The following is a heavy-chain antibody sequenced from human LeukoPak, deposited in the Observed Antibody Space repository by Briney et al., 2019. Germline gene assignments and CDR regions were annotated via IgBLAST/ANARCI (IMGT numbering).Heavy chain of an antibody. V-gene: IGHV4-31*03. D-gene: IGHD4/OR15-4a*01. CDR1: GGSISSGGYY. CDR3: ASDRLISGARPRGNYYGIDV. Sequence: SETLSLTCTVSGGSISSGGYYWSWLRQHPGKGLEWIGYIYYSGSTYYNPSLKSRVTISVDTSKNQFSLKLSSVTAADPAVYYRASDRLISGARPRGNYYGIDVWGQAATVTVS. CDR2: IYYSGST. J-gene: IGHJ6*02.